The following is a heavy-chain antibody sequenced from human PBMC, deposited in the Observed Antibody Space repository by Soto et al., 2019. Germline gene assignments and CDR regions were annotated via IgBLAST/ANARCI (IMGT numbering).Heavy chain of an antibody. CDR3: ARDRHYDIFFGHFSLYYYGMYV. J-gene: IGHJ6*02. CDR1: GVTFSSYS. V-gene: IGHV3-21*01. CDR2: ISSSSSYI. D-gene: IGHD3-9*01. Sequence: GGSLRLSCAASGVTFSSYSMNWVGQGPGKGLEWVSSISSSSSYIYYADSVKGRFTISRDNAKNSLYLQMNSLRAEDTAVYYCARDRHYDIFFGHFSLYYYGMYVCGQQTSVIVSS.